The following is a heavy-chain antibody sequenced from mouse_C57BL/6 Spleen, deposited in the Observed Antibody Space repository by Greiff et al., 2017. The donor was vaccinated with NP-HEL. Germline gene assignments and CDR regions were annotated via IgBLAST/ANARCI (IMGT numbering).Heavy chain of an antibody. CDR2: INPDNGGT. J-gene: IGHJ1*03. CDR3: ARGRYYGNSSGFDCEG. Sequence: EVQLQQSGPELVKPGTSVKVSCKASGYAFTNYYMNWVKQRPGKGLEWIGDINPDNGGTSYNQKFKGKATLTADKSSSTAYMELSSLTSEDSAVYYCARGRYYGNSSGFDCEGRGTGTTVTAAS. D-gene: IGHD1-1*01. CDR1: GYAFTNYY. V-gene: IGHV1-26*01.